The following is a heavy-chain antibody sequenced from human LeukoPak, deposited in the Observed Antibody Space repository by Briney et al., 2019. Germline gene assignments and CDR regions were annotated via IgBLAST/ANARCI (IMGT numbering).Heavy chain of an antibody. Sequence: PSETLSLTCTVSHASIRTYYWSWIRQVPGKGLEWLGDACYSGSTNYNPSLKSRVTISVDTSKNQFSLKLSSVTAADTAVYYCARGKVGATGVGFDYWGQGTLVTVSS. CDR2: ACYSGST. J-gene: IGHJ4*02. CDR3: ARGKVGATGVGFDY. V-gene: IGHV4-59*08. D-gene: IGHD1-26*01. CDR1: HASIRTYY.